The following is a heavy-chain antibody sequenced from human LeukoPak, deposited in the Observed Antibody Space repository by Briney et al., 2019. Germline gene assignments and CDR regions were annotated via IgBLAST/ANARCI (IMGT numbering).Heavy chain of an antibody. CDR3: ARDLRVDTAMVKPFDI. CDR1: GGIFSSYA. J-gene: IGHJ3*02. V-gene: IGHV1-69*04. CDR2: IIPILGIA. D-gene: IGHD5-18*01. Sequence: SVKVSCKASGGIFSSYAISWVRQAPGQGLEWMGRIIPILGIANYAQKFQGRVTITADKSTSTAYMELSSLRSEDTAVYYCARDLRVDTAMVKPFDIWGQGTMVTVSS.